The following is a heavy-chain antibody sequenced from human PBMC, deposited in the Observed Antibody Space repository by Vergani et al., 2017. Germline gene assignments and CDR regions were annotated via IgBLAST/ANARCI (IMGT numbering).Heavy chain of an antibody. Sequence: QVQLVQSGAEVKKPGASVKVSCKASGYTFTGYYMHWVRQAPGQGLEWMGWINPNSGGTNYAQKFQGRVTMTRDTSISTAYMELSRLRSDDTAVYYCARAKTHYDFWSGYYYFDYWGQGTLVTVSS. D-gene: IGHD3-3*01. J-gene: IGHJ4*02. CDR2: INPNSGGT. CDR1: GYTFTGYY. CDR3: ARAKTHYDFWSGYYYFDY. V-gene: IGHV1-2*02.